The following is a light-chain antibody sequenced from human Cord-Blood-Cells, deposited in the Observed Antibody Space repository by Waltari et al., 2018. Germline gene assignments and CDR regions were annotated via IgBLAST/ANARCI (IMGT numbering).Light chain of an antibody. Sequence: QSALNQPASVSGSPGQSITISCTGTSRAVGGYNYFSWYQQHPVKAPKLMLYDVSNRPSGVSNRFSGTKSGNTASLTISGLQAEDEADYYCSSYTSSSTLVCGTGTKVTVL. J-gene: IGLJ1*01. CDR2: DVS. CDR1: SRAVGGYNY. V-gene: IGLV2-14*01. CDR3: SSYTSSSTLV.